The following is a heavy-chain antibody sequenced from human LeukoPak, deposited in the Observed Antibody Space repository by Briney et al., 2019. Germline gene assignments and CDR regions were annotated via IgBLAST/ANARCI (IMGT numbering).Heavy chain of an antibody. CDR3: AKEGRMIVVGNYYYMDV. CDR1: GFTFSSYA. Sequence: PGRSLRLSCAASGFTFSSYAMHWVRQAPGKRLEWVAVIWFDGSKKYYADSVKGRFTISRNNSKKTLYLQMNSLRAEDTAVYYCAKEGRMIVVGNYYYMDVWGKGTTVTVSS. V-gene: IGHV3-33*06. J-gene: IGHJ6*03. D-gene: IGHD3-22*01. CDR2: IWFDGSKK.